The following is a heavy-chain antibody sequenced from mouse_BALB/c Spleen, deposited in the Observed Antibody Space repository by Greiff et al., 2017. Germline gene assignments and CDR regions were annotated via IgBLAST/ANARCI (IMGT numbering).Heavy chain of an antibody. V-gene: IGHV3-2*02. D-gene: IGHD1-1*01. CDR2: ISYSGST. Sequence: VQLQQSGPGLVKPSQSLSLTCTVTGYSITSDYAWNWIRQFPGNKLEWMGYISYSGSTSYNPSLKSRISITRDTSKNQFFLQLNSVTTEDTATYYCARSGYYGSSYGDYFDDWGQGTTLTVSS. CDR3: ARSGYYGSSYGDYFDD. J-gene: IGHJ2*01. CDR1: GYSITSDYA.